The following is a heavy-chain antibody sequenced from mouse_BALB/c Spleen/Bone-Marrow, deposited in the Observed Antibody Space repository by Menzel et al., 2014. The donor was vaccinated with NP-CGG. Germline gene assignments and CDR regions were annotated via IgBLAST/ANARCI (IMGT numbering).Heavy chain of an antibody. D-gene: IGHD2-14*01. CDR2: INPYNDGT. J-gene: IGHJ3*01. V-gene: IGHV1-14*01. CDR1: GYTFTSYV. Sequence: EVQLQQSGPELVKPGASVKMSCKASGYTFTSYVMHWVKQKPGQGLEWIGYINPYNDGTKYNEKFKGKATLTSDKSSSTAYMELSSLTSEDSAVYYCARSGRYDGFAYWGQGTLVNVSA. CDR3: ARSGRYDGFAY.